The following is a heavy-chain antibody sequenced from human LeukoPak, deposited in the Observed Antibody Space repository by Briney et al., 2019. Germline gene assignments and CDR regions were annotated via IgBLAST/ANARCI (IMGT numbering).Heavy chain of an antibody. D-gene: IGHD3-3*01. J-gene: IGHJ5*02. CDR1: GYTFTGYY. Sequence: ASVTVSCKASGYTFTGYYMHWVRQAPGQGLEWVGWINPNSGGTNYAQKFQGRVTMTRDTSISAAYMELSRLRSDDTAVYYCARKADITIFGVVGVWFDPWGQGTLVTVSS. V-gene: IGHV1-2*02. CDR2: INPNSGGT. CDR3: ARKADITIFGVVGVWFDP.